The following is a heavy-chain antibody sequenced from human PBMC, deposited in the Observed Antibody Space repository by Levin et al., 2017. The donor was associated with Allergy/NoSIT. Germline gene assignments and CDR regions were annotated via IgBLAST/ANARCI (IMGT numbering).Heavy chain of an antibody. J-gene: IGHJ4*02. Sequence: GESLKISCAASGFTFSNYGMHWVRQAPGKGLEWVAGISNDGSNKYYADSVKGRFTISRDNSKNTLYLQISRLTAVDTAVYYCANPGPYCHRPRCPSMYWGLGALVTVSS. CDR3: ANPGPYCHRPRCPSMY. D-gene: IGHD2/OR15-2a*01. V-gene: IGHV3-30*18. CDR2: ISNDGSNK. CDR1: GFTFSNYG.